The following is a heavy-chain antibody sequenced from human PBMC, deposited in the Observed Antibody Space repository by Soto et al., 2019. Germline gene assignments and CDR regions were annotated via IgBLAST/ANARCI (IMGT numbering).Heavy chain of an antibody. D-gene: IGHD6-25*01. J-gene: IGHJ2*01. CDR3: ARRRKAAGALDFDL. CDR1: GGSFSGYY. Sequence: QVQLQQWGAGLLKPSETLSLTCAVYGGSFSGYYWSWIRQPPGKGLEWIGEINHSGSTNYNPSLKSRVTISVDTSKNQFSLKLSSVTAADTAVYYCARRRKAAGALDFDLWGRGTLVTVSS. CDR2: INHSGST. V-gene: IGHV4-34*01.